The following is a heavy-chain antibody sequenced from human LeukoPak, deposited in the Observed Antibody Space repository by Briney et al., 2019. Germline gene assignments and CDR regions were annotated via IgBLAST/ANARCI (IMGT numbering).Heavy chain of an antibody. CDR1: GYTFTAYY. J-gene: IGHJ6*02. CDR2: INPKSGGT. Sequence: GASVKLSCKASGYTFTAYYLQWVRLAPGQGLEWMGWINPKSGGTENAQRFQGRVTMTRDTSTSLAYMERSRLRSDDTAVYYCARDHCSANSCYEDYYKGLAVWGQGTTVTVSS. D-gene: IGHD2-2*01. CDR3: ARDHCSANSCYEDYYKGLAV. V-gene: IGHV1-2*02.